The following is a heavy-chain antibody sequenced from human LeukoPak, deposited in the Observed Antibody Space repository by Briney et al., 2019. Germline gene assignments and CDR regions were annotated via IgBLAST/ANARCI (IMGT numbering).Heavy chain of an antibody. CDR3: ARSYGGNSGGYYYYMDV. CDR1: GSTFSSYS. D-gene: IGHD4-23*01. Sequence: KSGGSLRLSCAASGSTFSSYSMNWVRQAPGKGLEWVSSISSSSSYIYYADSVKGRFTISRDNAKNSLYLQMNSLRAEDMALYYCARSYGGNSGGYYYYMDVWGKGTTVTVS. J-gene: IGHJ6*03. CDR2: ISSSSSYI. V-gene: IGHV3-21*04.